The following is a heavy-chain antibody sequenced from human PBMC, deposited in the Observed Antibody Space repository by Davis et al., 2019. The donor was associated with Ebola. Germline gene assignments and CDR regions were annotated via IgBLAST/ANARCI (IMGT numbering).Heavy chain of an antibody. D-gene: IGHD3-3*01. J-gene: IGHJ6*02. CDR1: GFTFSSYA. Sequence: GESLKISCAASGFTFSSYAMSWVRQAPGKGLEWVSAISGSGGSTYYADSVKGRFTISRDNSKNTLYLQMNSLRAEDTAVYYCARELDYDFWSGYYTGSHGMDVWGQGTTVTVSS. CDR2: ISGSGGST. V-gene: IGHV3-23*01. CDR3: ARELDYDFWSGYYTGSHGMDV.